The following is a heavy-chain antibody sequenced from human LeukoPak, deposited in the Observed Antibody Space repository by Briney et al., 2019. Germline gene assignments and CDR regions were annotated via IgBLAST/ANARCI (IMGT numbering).Heavy chain of an antibody. D-gene: IGHD1-26*01. V-gene: IGHV3-11*01. CDR3: ARDFDRRRGSSDFDY. J-gene: IGHJ4*02. Sequence: SGGSLRLSCAASGFTFSDYYMSWIRQAPGKGLEWVSYISSSGSTIYYADSVKGRFTISRDNAKNSLYLQMNSLRAEDTAVYYCARDFDRRRGSSDFDYWGQGTLVTVSS. CDR2: ISSSGSTI. CDR1: GFTFSDYY.